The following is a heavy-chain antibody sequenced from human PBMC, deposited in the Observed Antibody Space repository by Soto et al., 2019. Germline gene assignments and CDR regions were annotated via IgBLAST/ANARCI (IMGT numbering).Heavy chain of an antibody. Sequence: KASETLSLTWSVAGGAISSDYGRWVRQPAGKGLEWIGRVFSSGSTTYNAYLKSGVTMSIDTSKNEVSLTRRAVTAADTAVHYGGRLSFSYFGMDVWGPGTTVTVSS. J-gene: IGHJ6*02. D-gene: IGHD3-3*02. CDR2: VFSSGST. V-gene: IGHV4-4*07. CDR3: GRLSFSYFGMDV. CDR1: GGAISSDY.